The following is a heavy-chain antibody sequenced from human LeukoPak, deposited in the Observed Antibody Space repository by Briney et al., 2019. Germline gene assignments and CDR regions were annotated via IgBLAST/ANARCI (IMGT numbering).Heavy chain of an antibody. D-gene: IGHD4-11*01. J-gene: IGHJ3*02. CDR3: ARDTEITRLYGDAFDI. V-gene: IGHV1-46*01. Sequence: ASVKVSCKASGYTFTSYYMHWVRQAPGQGLEWMGIINPSGGSTSYAQKFQGRVTMTRDTSTSTVYMELSSLRSDDTAVYYCARDTEITRLYGDAFDIWGQGTMVTVSS. CDR2: INPSGGST. CDR1: GYTFTSYY.